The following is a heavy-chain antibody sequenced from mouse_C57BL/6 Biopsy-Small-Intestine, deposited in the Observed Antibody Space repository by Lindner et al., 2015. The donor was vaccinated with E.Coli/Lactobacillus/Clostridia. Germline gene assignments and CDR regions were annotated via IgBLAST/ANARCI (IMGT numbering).Heavy chain of an antibody. CDR1: EGTLSNYI. J-gene: IGHJ1*01. D-gene: IGHD2-5*01. Sequence: SVKVSCKASEGTLSNYIISWVRQAPGQGLEWMGRIIAVPGITTYAQKFQDRVTITADESTSTAYMELSRLRAEDTAVYYCAAAHCSNGVCPPFDDYFVWGQGTMVTVSS. CDR3: AAAHCSNGVCPPFDDYFV. V-gene: IGHV1-79*01. CDR2: IIAVPGIT.